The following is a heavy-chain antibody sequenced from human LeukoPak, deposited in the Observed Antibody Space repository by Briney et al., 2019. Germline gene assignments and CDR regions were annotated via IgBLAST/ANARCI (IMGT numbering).Heavy chain of an antibody. V-gene: IGHV4-4*02. CDR2: ISLTGQT. Sequence: SETLSLTCGVSGGSINSTNWWSWVRQSPGQGLEWIGEISLTGQTNYNPSLSGRVTMLLDESSNRLSLHLTSVTAADTATYYCSRESGAFCPCVYWGQGTLVIVPS. CDR1: GGSINSTNW. D-gene: IGHD1-26*01. CDR3: SRESGAFCPCVY. J-gene: IGHJ4*02.